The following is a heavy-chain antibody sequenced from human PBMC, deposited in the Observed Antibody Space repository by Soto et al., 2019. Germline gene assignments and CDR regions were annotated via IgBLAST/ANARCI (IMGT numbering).Heavy chain of an antibody. J-gene: IGHJ4*02. Sequence: ASVKVSCKASGYTFTSYYMHWVRQAPGQGLEWMGIINPSGGSTSYAQKFQGRVTMTRDTSTSTVYMELSSLRSEDTAVYYCATTKAKYSSGWYSNYFDYWGQGTLVTVSS. CDR3: ATTKAKYSSGWYSNYFDY. D-gene: IGHD6-19*01. V-gene: IGHV1-46*01. CDR1: GYTFTSYY. CDR2: INPSGGST.